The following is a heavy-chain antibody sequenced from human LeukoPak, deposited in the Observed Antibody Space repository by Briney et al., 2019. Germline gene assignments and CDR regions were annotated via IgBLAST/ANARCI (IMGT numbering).Heavy chain of an antibody. V-gene: IGHV3-9*01. D-gene: IGHD4-17*01. CDR1: GFTFDDYA. J-gene: IGHJ3*02. Sequence: GGSLRLSCAASGFTFDDYAMHWVRQGPGKGLEWVSGISWNSGTIGYSDSVKGRFTISRDNARNSLYLQMNSLRAEDTAVYYCARDPNGDYIGAFEIWGQGTTVTVSS. CDR2: ISWNSGTI. CDR3: ARDPNGDYIGAFEI.